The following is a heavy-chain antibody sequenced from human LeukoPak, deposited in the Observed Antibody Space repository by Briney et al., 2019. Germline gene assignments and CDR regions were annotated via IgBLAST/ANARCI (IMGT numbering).Heavy chain of an antibody. CDR1: GFTFSSYA. J-gene: IGHJ4*02. Sequence: GGSLRLSCAASGFTFSSYAMSWVRQAPGKGLEWVSAIGGSDGSTYYTDSVKGRFTISRDNSKNTLFLQINSLRAEDTAVYYCAKGVPGWPYYFDYWGQRTLVTVSS. CDR2: IGGSDGST. CDR3: AKGVPGWPYYFDY. V-gene: IGHV3-23*01. D-gene: IGHD6-19*01.